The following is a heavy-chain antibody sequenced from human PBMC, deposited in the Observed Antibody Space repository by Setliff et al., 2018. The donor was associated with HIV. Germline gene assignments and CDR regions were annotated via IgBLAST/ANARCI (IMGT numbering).Heavy chain of an antibody. V-gene: IGHV3-74*01. CDR1: GFTFSSYW. CDR2: INSDGSST. J-gene: IGHJ6*03. CDR3: ARDRDDSSGWYAVMDV. D-gene: IGHD6-19*01. Sequence: GGSLRLSCAASGFTFSSYWMHWVRQAPGKGLVWVSRINSDGSSTSYADSVKGRFTISRDNAKNTLYLHMDSLRAEDTAVYYCARDRDDSSGWYAVMDVWGKGTTVTVSS.